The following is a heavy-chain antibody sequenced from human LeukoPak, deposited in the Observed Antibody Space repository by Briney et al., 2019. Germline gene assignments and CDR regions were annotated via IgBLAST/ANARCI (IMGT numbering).Heavy chain of an antibody. J-gene: IGHJ3*02. CDR2: INSDGSTT. D-gene: IGHD1-14*01. Sequence: GGSLRLSCAASGFTFSSYWMHWVRQAPGKGLVWVSRINSDGSTTSYADSVKGRFTISRDNAKNTLYLQMNSLRAGDTAVYYCARETADDAFDIWGQGTMVTVSS. CDR1: GFTFSSYW. CDR3: ARETADDAFDI. V-gene: IGHV3-74*01.